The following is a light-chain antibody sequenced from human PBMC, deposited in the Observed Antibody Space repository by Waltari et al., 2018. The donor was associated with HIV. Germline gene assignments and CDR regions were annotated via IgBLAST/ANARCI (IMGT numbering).Light chain of an antibody. CDR1: QNVNIK. Sequence: ETVMTQSPATLSVSPGERATLSCRASQNVNIKLAWYQHKPGQAPRLLIYAASTRATGIPASFSGSGSGTEFTLTISSLQSEDVAVYYCQQYDTWPLTFGGGTRVEIK. V-gene: IGKV3D-15*01. CDR2: AAS. CDR3: QQYDTWPLT. J-gene: IGKJ4*01.